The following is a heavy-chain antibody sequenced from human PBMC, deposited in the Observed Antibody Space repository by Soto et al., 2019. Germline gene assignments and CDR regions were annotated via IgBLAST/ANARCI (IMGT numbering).Heavy chain of an antibody. V-gene: IGHV4-39*07. D-gene: IGHD4-17*01. Sequence: SETLSLTCTVSGASISSSNYYWGWIRQPPGKGLEWIGSIYYSGTTYNNPSLKSRVTISVDTSKNQFSLKLSSVTAADTAVYYCARRYGGILAYWGQGTLVTVSS. CDR2: IYYSGTT. J-gene: IGHJ4*02. CDR1: GASISSSNYY. CDR3: ARRYGGILAY.